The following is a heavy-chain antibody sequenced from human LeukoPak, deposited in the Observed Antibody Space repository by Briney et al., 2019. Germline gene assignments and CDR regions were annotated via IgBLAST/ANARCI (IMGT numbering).Heavy chain of an antibody. CDR3: ARDGDYFDY. CDR1: GGSLSSGGYS. CDR2: IYHSGST. J-gene: IGHJ4*02. Sequence: PSQTLSLTCAVSGGSLSSGGYSWSWIRQPPGKGLEWIGYIYHSGSTYYNPSLKSRVTISVDRSKNQFSLKLSSVTAADTAVYYCARDGDYFDYWGQGTLVTVSS. V-gene: IGHV4-30-2*01. D-gene: IGHD4-17*01.